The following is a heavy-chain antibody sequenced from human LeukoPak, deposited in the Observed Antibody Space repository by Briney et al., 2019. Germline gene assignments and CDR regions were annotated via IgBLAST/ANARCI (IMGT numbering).Heavy chain of an antibody. Sequence: PGGSLRLSCAASGFTVSSTYMSWVRQAPGKGLEWVSVIHSGGNAYYADSLKGRFTISRDNSKNTLFLQMNSLRVEDTALYYCARDRLYTGYDPVLDLWGQGTPVTVSS. D-gene: IGHD5-12*01. J-gene: IGHJ5*02. V-gene: IGHV3-53*01. CDR3: ARDRLYTGYDPVLDL. CDR1: GFTVSSTY. CDR2: IHSGGNA.